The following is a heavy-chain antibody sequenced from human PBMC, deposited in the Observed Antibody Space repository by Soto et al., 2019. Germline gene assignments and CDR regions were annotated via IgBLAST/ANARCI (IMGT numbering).Heavy chain of an antibody. D-gene: IGHD3-10*01. Sequence: EVQLLESGGGLVQPGGSLRLSCGGSGFTFNSYAMTWVRQAPGKGLEWVSAISGSGGTTYYANSVKGRFTISRDQSKDTVDLQMNSLRAEDTAIYYCAKDRHYGSGTYSDSYLDYWGQGTLVTVSS. J-gene: IGHJ4*02. V-gene: IGHV3-23*01. CDR1: GFTFNSYA. CDR2: ISGSGGTT. CDR3: AKDRHYGSGTYSDSYLDY.